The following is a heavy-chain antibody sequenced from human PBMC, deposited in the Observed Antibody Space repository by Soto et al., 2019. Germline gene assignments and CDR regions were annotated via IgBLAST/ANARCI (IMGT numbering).Heavy chain of an antibody. V-gene: IGHV1-46*01. J-gene: IGHJ6*02. CDR3: ARPLRFLDPRDNYAMDV. Sequence: ASVKVSCKAAGYAFTSYHLHWERQAPGQRLEWMGIINPSGGSTRYAQKFQGRVVMTRDTSTNTVYMELGRLRSEDTAVYYCARPLRFLDPRDNYAMDVWGQGTTVTVSS. CDR1: GYAFTSYH. D-gene: IGHD3-3*01. CDR2: INPSGGST.